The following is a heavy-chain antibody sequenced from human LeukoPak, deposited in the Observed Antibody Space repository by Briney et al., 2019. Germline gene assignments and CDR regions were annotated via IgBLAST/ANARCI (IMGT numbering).Heavy chain of an antibody. V-gene: IGHV4-38-2*02. CDR3: ARLGDGPGATGGFGY. Sequence: SETLSLTCTVSGYSISSGYYWGWIRQPPGKGLEWIGSIYHSGSTYYNPSLKSRVTISVDTSKNQFSLKLSSVTAADTAVYYCARLGDGPGATGGFGYWGQGTLVTVSS. J-gene: IGHJ4*02. CDR1: GYSISSGYY. D-gene: IGHD1-26*01. CDR2: IYHSGST.